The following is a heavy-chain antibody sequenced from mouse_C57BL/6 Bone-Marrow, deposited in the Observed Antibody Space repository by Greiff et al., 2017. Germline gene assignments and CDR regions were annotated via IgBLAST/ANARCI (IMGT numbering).Heavy chain of an antibody. J-gene: IGHJ3*01. CDR2: ISDGGSYT. CDR1: GSTFSSYA. Sequence: EVMLVESGGGLLKPGGSLKLSCAASGSTFSSYAMSWVRQPPEKRLEWVATISDGGSYTYYPDNVKGRFTISRDNAKNNRYLQMSHLKSEDTAMYYCARGGYEFAYWGQGTLVTVSA. CDR3: ARGGYEFAY. V-gene: IGHV5-4*03. D-gene: IGHD2-3*01.